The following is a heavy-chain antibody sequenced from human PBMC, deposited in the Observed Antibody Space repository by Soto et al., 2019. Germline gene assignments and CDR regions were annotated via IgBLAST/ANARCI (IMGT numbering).Heavy chain of an antibody. Sequence: GSGPTLVNPTETLTLTCTVSGFSLSNARMGVSWIRQPPGKALEWLAHIFSNDEKSYSTSLKSRLTISKDTSKSQVVLTMTNMDPVDTATYYCARIWRFLEWLTNNWFDPWGQGTLVTVSS. CDR2: IFSNDEK. CDR1: GFSLSNARMG. CDR3: ARIWRFLEWLTNNWFDP. D-gene: IGHD3-3*01. V-gene: IGHV2-26*01. J-gene: IGHJ5*02.